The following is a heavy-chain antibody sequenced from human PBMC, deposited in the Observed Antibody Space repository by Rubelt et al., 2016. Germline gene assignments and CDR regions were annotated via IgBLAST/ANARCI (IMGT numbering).Heavy chain of an antibody. CDR3: AGEITPADLD. CDR1: GFTFSSYA. J-gene: IGHJ4*02. D-gene: IGHD2-2*01. V-gene: IGHV3-30*04. CDR2: ISYDGSNK. Sequence: QVQLVESGGGVVQPGRSLRLSCAASGFTFSSYAMHWVRQAPGKGLEWVAVISYDGSNKYYADSVKGRFTISRDNSKNTPYLQMNSLRAEDTAVYYCAGEITPADLDWGQGTLGTVSS.